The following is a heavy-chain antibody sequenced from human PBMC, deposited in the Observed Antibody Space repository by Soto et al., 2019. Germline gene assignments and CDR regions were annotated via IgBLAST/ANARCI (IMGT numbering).Heavy chain of an antibody. CDR2: IHHSGST. CDR1: GGSISSGCYY. D-gene: IGHD3-10*01. CDR3: VRGVLS. Sequence: QVQLQESGPGLVKASQTLSLTCNVSGGSISSGCYYWTWIRQHPGKGLEWIGNIHHSGSTFYNPSLKSRVSISVDTSKNQFSLKLSSVTAADTAVYFWVRGVLSWGQGTLVTVAS. J-gene: IGHJ1*01. V-gene: IGHV4-31*03.